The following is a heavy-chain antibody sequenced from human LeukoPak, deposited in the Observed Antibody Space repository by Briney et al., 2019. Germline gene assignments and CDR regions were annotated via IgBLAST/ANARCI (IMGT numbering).Heavy chain of an antibody. J-gene: IGHJ6*03. V-gene: IGHV4-34*01. D-gene: IGHD5/OR15-5a*01. CDR1: GGSFSGYY. Sequence: SETLSLTCAVYGGSFSGYYWSWIRQPPGKGLEWIGEINHSGSTNYNPSLKSRVTISVDTSKNQFSLKLSSVTAADTAVYYCARDLPQGLYYYYMDVWGKGTTVTVSS. CDR2: INHSGST. CDR3: ARDLPQGLYYYYMDV.